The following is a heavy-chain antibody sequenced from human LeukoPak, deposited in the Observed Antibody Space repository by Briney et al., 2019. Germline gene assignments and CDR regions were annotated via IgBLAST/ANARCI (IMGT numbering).Heavy chain of an antibody. J-gene: IGHJ2*01. V-gene: IGHV4-4*02. Sequence: PSETLSLTCAVSGGSISSSNWWSWVRQPPGKGLEWIGEIYHSGSTNYNPSLKSRVTISVDKSKNQFSLKLSSVTAADTAVYYCARGRIVVVITGWYFDLWGRGTLVTVSS. CDR1: GGSISSSNW. D-gene: IGHD3-22*01. CDR3: ARGRIVVVITGWYFDL. CDR2: IYHSGST.